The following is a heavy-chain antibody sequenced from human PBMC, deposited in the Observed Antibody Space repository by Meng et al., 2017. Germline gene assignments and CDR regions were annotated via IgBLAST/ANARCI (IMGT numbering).Heavy chain of an antibody. CDR1: GGTFSSYA. V-gene: IGHV1-69*06. CDR3: ARDGVGATEGYFDY. CDR2: IIPIFGTA. J-gene: IGHJ4*02. D-gene: IGHD1-26*01. Sequence: QVQLVQAGAGVKKPGASVKVSCKASGGTFSSYAISWVRQAPGQGLEWMGGIIPIFGTANYAQKFQGRVTITADKSTSTAYMELSSLRSEDTAVYYCARDGVGATEGYFDYWGQGTLVTVSS.